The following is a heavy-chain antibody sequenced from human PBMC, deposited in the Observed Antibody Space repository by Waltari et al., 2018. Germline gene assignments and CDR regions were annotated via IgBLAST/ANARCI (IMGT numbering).Heavy chain of an antibody. J-gene: IGHJ4*02. V-gene: IGHV4-59*01. Sequence: VQLQESGPGLVKPSETLSLPCTVSSGSISSYSWSWIRQPPGKGLEWIGYIYYSGSTNYNPSLKSRVTISVDTSKNQFSLKLSSVTAADTAVYYCARVLAARRTLDYWGQGTLVTVSS. CDR3: ARVLAARRTLDY. CDR2: IYYSGST. D-gene: IGHD6-6*01. CDR1: SGSISSYS.